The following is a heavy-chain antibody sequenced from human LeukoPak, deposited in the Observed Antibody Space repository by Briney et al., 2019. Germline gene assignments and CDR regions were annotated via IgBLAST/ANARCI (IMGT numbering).Heavy chain of an antibody. Sequence: SETLSLTCTVSSGSFSSGGYYWSWIRQHPGKGLEWIGNIYHTGDTFYNPSLQSRFIISVDTPKNQFSLKVSSVTAADTAIYYCARRNDPWSGPRNWFDPWGQGILVTVSS. CDR2: IYHTGDT. CDR1: SGSFSSGGYY. CDR3: ARRNDPWSGPRNWFDP. D-gene: IGHD3-3*01. V-gene: IGHV4-31*03. J-gene: IGHJ5*02.